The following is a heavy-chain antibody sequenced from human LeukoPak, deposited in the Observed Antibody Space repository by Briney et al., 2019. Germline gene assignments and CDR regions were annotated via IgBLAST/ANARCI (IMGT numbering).Heavy chain of an antibody. J-gene: IGHJ5*02. D-gene: IGHD3-16*01. Sequence: GGSLRLSCAASGFTFSSYEFNWVRQAPGKGLEWVSYISSSGSTIYYADSVKGRFTISRDNAKNSLYLQMNSLRAEDTAVYYCARFTWGGLDWLDPWGQGTLVTVSS. V-gene: IGHV3-48*03. CDR3: ARFTWGGLDWLDP. CDR1: GFTFSSYE. CDR2: ISSSGSTI.